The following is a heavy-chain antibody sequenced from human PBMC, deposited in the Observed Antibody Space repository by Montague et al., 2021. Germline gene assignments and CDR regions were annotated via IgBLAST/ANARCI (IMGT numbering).Heavy chain of an antibody. D-gene: IGHD4-17*01. CDR1: GVSISSGSYH. CDR2: IYSSGTT. CDR3: ASKGWYGDYGFDI. J-gene: IGHJ3*02. Sequence: SETLSLTCNVSGVSISSGSYHWSWIRQHPGKGPEWIGNIYSSGTTYYNPSLGSRVTISVDTSENQFSLKLTSVTAADTAVYYCASKGWYGDYGFDIWGQGTMVTVSS. V-gene: IGHV4-39*01.